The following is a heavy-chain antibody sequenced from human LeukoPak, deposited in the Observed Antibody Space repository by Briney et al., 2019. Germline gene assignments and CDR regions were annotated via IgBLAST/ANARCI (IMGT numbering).Heavy chain of an antibody. CDR2: IIPIFGTA. D-gene: IGHD3-10*01. CDR3: ARDMDTMVRGVITNWFDP. V-gene: IGHV1-69*13. Sequence: SVKVSCKASGGTFSSYAIRWVRQAPGQGLEWMGGIIPIFGTANYAQKFQGRVTITADESTSTAYMELSSLRSEDTAVYYCARDMDTMVRGVITNWFDPWGQGTLVTVSS. J-gene: IGHJ5*02. CDR1: GGTFSSYA.